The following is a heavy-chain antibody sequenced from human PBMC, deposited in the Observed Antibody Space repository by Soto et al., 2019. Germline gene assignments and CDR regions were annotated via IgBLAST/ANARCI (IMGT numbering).Heavy chain of an antibody. CDR2: IYYSGSA. V-gene: IGHV4-59*08. CDR3: ARIKDSRDWGNFDY. D-gene: IGHD2-21*02. CDR1: GGSISRYY. Sequence: SETLSLTCTVSGGSISRYYWSWIRQPPGKGLEWIGYIYYSGSANYNPSLKSRVTISVDTSNNQFSLKLSSVTAADTAVYYCARIKDSRDWGNFDYWGQGTLVTVSS. J-gene: IGHJ4*02.